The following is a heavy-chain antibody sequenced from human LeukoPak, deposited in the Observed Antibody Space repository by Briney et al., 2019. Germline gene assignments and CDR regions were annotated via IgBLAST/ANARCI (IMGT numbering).Heavy chain of an antibody. J-gene: IGHJ4*02. Sequence: PGGSLRLSCAASGFTFSSYSMNWVRQAPGKGLEWVSSISSSSSYIYYADSVKGRFTISRDNAKNSLYLQMNSLRSDDTAVYYCARELAFYFDTIGYFYFDYWGQGTLVTVSS. CDR2: ISSSSSYI. CDR3: ARELAFYFDTIGYFYFDY. D-gene: IGHD3-22*01. V-gene: IGHV3-21*04. CDR1: GFTFSSYS.